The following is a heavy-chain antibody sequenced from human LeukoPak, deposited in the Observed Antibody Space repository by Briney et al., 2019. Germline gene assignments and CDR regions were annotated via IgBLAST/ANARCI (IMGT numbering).Heavy chain of an antibody. CDR2: ICYSGST. D-gene: IGHD5-12*01. CDR3: ARIEYPPGGYYFDY. CDR1: GGSISSSSYY. Sequence: SETLSLTCTVSGGSISSSSYYWGWIRQPPGKGLEWIGSICYSGSTYYNPSLKSRVTISVDTSKNQFSLKLSSVTAADTAVYYCARIEYPPGGYYFDYWGQGTLVTVSS. J-gene: IGHJ4*02. V-gene: IGHV4-39*01.